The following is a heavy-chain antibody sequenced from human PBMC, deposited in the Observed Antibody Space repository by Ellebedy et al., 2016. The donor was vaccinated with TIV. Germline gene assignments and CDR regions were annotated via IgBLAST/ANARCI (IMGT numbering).Heavy chain of an antibody. Sequence: GESLKISCAVSGLTVSNNYMTWVRQAPGKGPEWVSLIYSTGYTRYADSVKGRFTISRDNSKNTLHLQMNSLRAEDTAVYYCARNVPHPWGQGTLVTVAS. J-gene: IGHJ5*02. CDR3: ARNVPHP. CDR2: IYSTGYT. V-gene: IGHV3-66*01. D-gene: IGHD3-10*02. CDR1: GLTVSNNY.